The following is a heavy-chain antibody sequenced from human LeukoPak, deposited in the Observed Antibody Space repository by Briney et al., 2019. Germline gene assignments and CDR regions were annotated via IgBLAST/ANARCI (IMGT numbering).Heavy chain of an antibody. CDR3: ARDLRWFLGY. V-gene: IGHV1-2*02. J-gene: IGHJ4*02. CDR2: INPNSGGT. D-gene: IGHD4-23*01. Sequence: ASVKVSCKASGYTFTGYYMHWVRQAPGQGLEWMGWINPNSGGTNYARKFQGRVTMTRDTSISTAYIELSRPRSDDTAVYYCARDLRWFLGYWGQGTLVTVSS. CDR1: GYTFTGYY.